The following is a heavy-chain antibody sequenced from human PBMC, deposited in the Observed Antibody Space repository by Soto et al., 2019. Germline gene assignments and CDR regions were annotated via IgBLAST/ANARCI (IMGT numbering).Heavy chain of an antibody. CDR2: ISSSSSYI. V-gene: IGHV3-21*01. CDR1: GFTFSSYS. J-gene: IGHJ4*02. Sequence: GGSLRLSCAASGFTFSSYSMNWVRQAPGKGLEWVSSISSSSSYIYYADSVKGRFTISRDNAKNSLYLQMNSLRAEDTAVYYCASRITGTTAREYWGQGTLVTVSS. CDR3: ASRITGTTAREY. D-gene: IGHD1-7*01.